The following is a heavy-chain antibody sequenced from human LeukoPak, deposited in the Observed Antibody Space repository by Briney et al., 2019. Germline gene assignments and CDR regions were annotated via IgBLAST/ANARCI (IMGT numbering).Heavy chain of an antibody. V-gene: IGHV3-48*04. J-gene: IGHJ4*02. CDR1: GFTFSSFS. CDR3: ASLGN. CDR2: IRTSGTNT. Sequence: GGSLRLSCAASGFTFSSFSMNWVRQAPGKGLEWVSYIRTSGTNTDYTGSVKGRFTISRDNAKNSLYLQMNSLRAEDTAVYYCASLGNWGQGTLVTVSS. D-gene: IGHD1-1*01.